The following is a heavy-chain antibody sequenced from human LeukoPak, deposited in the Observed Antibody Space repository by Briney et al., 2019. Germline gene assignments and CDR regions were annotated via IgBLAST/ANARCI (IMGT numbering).Heavy chain of an antibody. V-gene: IGHV3-15*01. Sequence: GGSLRLSCAASGLTFSNSWMNGVRQAPGKGLDWVGRIKSKADGGTTVYAASVKSRFTILRDDSKSTLYLQMNSLKTADAAVYYCTTGLISMVRGVYFEYWGQGILVTVSS. CDR3: TTGLISMVRGVYFEY. CDR1: GLTFSNSW. D-gene: IGHD3-10*01. CDR2: IKSKADGGTT. J-gene: IGHJ4*02.